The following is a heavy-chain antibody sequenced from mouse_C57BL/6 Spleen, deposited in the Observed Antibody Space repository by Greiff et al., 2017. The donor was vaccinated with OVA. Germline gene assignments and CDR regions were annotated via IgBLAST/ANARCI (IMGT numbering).Heavy chain of an antibody. CDR1: GFTFSDYG. Sequence: EVKLMESGGGLVKPGGSLKLSCAASGFTFSDYGMHWVRQAPEKGLEWVAYISSGSSTIYYADTVKGRFTISRDNAKNTLFLQMTSLRSEDTAMYYCASHGNYFDYWGQGTTLTVSS. CDR2: ISSGSSTI. J-gene: IGHJ2*01. V-gene: IGHV5-17*01. D-gene: IGHD4-1*01. CDR3: ASHGNYFDY.